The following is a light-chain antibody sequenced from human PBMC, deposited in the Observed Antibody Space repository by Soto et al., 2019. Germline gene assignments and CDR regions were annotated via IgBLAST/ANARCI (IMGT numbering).Light chain of an antibody. Sequence: QSVLTQPASVSGSPGQSITISCTGTSSDVGDYNYVSWYQQHPGKVPKLIIYDVSNRPSRVSNRFSGSKSGNTASLTISGLQAEDEADYYCSSYSSSNTYVFGTGTKLTVL. CDR2: DVS. J-gene: IGLJ1*01. V-gene: IGLV2-14*01. CDR1: SSDVGDYNY. CDR3: SSYSSSNTYV.